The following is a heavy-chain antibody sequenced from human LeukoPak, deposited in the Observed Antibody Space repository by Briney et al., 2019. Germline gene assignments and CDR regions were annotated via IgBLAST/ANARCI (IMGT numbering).Heavy chain of an antibody. CDR2: ISSSTSYI. Sequence: GGSLRLSCAASGFSFSAYTMNWVRQAPGKGLEWVSSISSSTSYIYYTDSVKGRFTTSRDNANNSLYLQMNSLRAEDTAVYYCARLRITMVRGARGYFDYWGQGTLVTVSS. D-gene: IGHD3-10*01. CDR1: GFSFSAYT. CDR3: ARLRITMVRGARGYFDY. V-gene: IGHV3-21*01. J-gene: IGHJ4*02.